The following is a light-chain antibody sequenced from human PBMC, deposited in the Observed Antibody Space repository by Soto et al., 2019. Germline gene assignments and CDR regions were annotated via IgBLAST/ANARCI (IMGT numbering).Light chain of an antibody. CDR1: HSVSST. V-gene: IGKV3-15*01. CDR2: GAS. CDR3: QQYSNWPPWT. Sequence: EIVMTQSPASLSVSPGEGATLSCRASHSVSSTLAWYQQKPGQAPRLLIYGASTTATGIPARFSGSGSGTEVTLTISSLQSEDFAVYYCQQYSNWPPWTFGQGTKVEIK. J-gene: IGKJ1*01.